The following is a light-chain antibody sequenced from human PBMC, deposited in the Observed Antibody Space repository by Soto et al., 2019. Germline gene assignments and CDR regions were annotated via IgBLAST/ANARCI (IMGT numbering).Light chain of an antibody. CDR3: QQYHRYSWT. CDR1: QSISSS. V-gene: IGKV1-5*01. Sequence: DIQMTQSPSTLSASVGDRVSIACRASQSISSSLAWYQQKPGKAPKLLIYDASSLESGGASRFSGSGSGTEFTLSINSLQPQDFATYYCQQYHRYSWTFGQGTKVDIK. J-gene: IGKJ1*01. CDR2: DAS.